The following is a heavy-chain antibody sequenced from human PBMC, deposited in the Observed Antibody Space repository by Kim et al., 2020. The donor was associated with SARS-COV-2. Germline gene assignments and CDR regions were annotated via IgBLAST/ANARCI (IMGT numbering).Heavy chain of an antibody. J-gene: IGHJ4*02. CDR2: INAGNGNT. D-gene: IGHD2-15*01. CDR3: AGDSWDVVVVAASESDY. V-gene: IGHV1-3*01. Sequence: ASVKVSCKASGYTFTSYAMHWVRQAPGQRLEGMGWINAGNGNTKYSQKFQGRVTITRDTSASTAYMELSSLGSEDTAVYYCAGDSWDVVVVAASESDYWGQGTLVTVSS. CDR1: GYTFTSYA.